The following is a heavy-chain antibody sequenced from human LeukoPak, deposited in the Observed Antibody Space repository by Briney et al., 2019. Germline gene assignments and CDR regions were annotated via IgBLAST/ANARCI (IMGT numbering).Heavy chain of an antibody. Sequence: ASVKVSCKTSGYSENFYGITWVRQVAGQGLEWMGWISAQHGQTEYAPKSQDRGTMTTDIYTHTAYMELRSLRSDDTAVYYCAGSLGYCTSNVCYLKYWGQGTLVTVSS. D-gene: IGHD2-8*01. CDR2: ISAQHGQT. CDR1: GYSENFYG. V-gene: IGHV1-18*01. J-gene: IGHJ4*02. CDR3: AGSLGYCTSNVCYLKY.